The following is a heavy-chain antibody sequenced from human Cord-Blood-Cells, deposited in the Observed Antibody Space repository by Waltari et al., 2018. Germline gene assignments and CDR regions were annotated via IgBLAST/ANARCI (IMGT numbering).Heavy chain of an antibody. J-gene: IGHJ4*02. CDR3: ARVYYYDSSGYYYDY. D-gene: IGHD3-22*01. Sequence: QVQLVESGGGVVQPGRSLRLSCAASGFPFSSFAMHWVRQAPGKGLEWVAVISYDGSNKYYADSVKGRFTISRDNSKNTLYLQMNSLRAEDTAVYYCARVYYYDSSGYYYDYWGQGTLVTVSS. CDR2: ISYDGSNK. V-gene: IGHV3-30*04. CDR1: GFPFSSFA.